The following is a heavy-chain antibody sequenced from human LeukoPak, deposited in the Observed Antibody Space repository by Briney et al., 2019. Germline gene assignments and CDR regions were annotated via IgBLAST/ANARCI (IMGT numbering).Heavy chain of an antibody. V-gene: IGHV3-48*01. CDR3: ARYGFYDY. CDR2: FGISGTI. J-gene: IGHJ4*02. Sequence: GGSLRLPCAASGFAVNTYDMHWVRQAPGEGPEWIAYFGISGTIYYADSVRGRFTISRDSAMNSLFLQMNSLRVDDTAIYYCARYGFYDYWGQGTPVTVSS. CDR1: GFAVNTYD. D-gene: IGHD2/OR15-2a*01.